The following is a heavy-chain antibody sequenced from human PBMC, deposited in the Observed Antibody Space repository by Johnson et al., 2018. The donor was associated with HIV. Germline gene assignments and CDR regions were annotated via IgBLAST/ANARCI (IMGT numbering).Heavy chain of an antibody. CDR3: ARAYTYGAFDI. D-gene: IGHD5-18*01. J-gene: IGHJ3*02. Sequence: VQLVESGGGLVQPGGSLRLSCAASGFTVSSNYMSWVRQAPGKGLEWVSVIYSGGTTYYADSVKGRFTISRDNSKNTLYLQMNSLRAEDTAVYYCARAYTYGAFDIWGQGTMVTVSS. CDR1: GFTVSSNY. V-gene: IGHV3-66*01. CDR2: IYSGGTT.